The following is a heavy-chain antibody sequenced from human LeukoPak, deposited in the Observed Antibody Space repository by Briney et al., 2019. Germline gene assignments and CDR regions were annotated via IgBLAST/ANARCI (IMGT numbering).Heavy chain of an antibody. V-gene: IGHV1-69*06. Sequence: SVKVSCKASGGIFGSYAISWVRQAPGQGLEWLGRIIPIFDTPNYAQTFQGRVTISADKSARTVYMELSSLRSEDTALYYCAKGSRLREAGSYRFWGQGTLVTVSS. CDR1: GGIFGSYA. D-gene: IGHD3-16*02. J-gene: IGHJ4*02. CDR3: AKGSRLREAGSYRF. CDR2: IIPIFDTP.